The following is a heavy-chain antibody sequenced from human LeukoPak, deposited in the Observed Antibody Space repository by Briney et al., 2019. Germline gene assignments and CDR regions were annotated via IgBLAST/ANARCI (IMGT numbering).Heavy chain of an antibody. CDR3: AREMGLVDMSTMIPGGAFDI. Sequence: PGGSLRLSCAASGLTFSTYEMHWVRQAPGKGLEWLSYISSSASTKHYADSAKGRFTISRDNAKNSLFLQMNSLRAEDTAVYYCAREMGLVDMSTMIPGGAFDIWGQGTAVTVSS. CDR1: GLTFSTYE. V-gene: IGHV3-48*03. CDR2: ISSSASTK. J-gene: IGHJ3*02. D-gene: IGHD5-24*01.